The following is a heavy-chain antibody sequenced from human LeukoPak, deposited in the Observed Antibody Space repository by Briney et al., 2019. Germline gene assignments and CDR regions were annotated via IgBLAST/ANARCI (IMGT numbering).Heavy chain of an antibody. CDR2: IYHSGTT. CDR3: ARKENVYYYFDY. V-gene: IGHV4-28*01. CDR1: GYSITSSSW. Sequence: SDTLSLTCAVPGYSITSSSWWGWIRQPPGKGLEWIGYIYHSGTTYYNPSLRSRVTMSVDTSKNQFSLKLSSVTAVDTAVYYCARKENVYYYFDYWGQGTLVTVSS. J-gene: IGHJ4*02. D-gene: IGHD3-10*01.